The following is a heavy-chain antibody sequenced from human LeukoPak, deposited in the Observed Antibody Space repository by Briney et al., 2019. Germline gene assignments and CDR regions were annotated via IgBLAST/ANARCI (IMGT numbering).Heavy chain of an antibody. Sequence: SETLSLTCTVSDYSITSGYYWGWIRQPPGKGLEWIGSIYHSGSIYDSGSTYYNPSLRSRFTISVDTSKNQFSLKVSSVTAADTAVYYCETYSSSWSDAFDIWGQGTMVTVSS. J-gene: IGHJ3*02. CDR3: ETYSSSWSDAFDI. V-gene: IGHV4-38-2*02. D-gene: IGHD6-13*01. CDR1: DYSITSGYY. CDR2: IYDSGST.